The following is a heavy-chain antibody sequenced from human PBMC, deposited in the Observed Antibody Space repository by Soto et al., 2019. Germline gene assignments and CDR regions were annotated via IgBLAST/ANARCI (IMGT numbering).Heavy chain of an antibody. J-gene: IGHJ6*02. D-gene: IGHD2-15*01. CDR2: IIPILDTS. V-gene: IGHV1-69*11. CDR1: GGSLSTYG. Sequence: QVQLVQSGAEVRKPGSSVKVSCEVSGGSLSTYGINWVRQVPGQGLEWMGRIIPILDTSNYAQKFQGRVTITAAESTRRVFIQLTSLTFEDTAVYYCARDLSVGRDIVVRMGVWGQGTTVTVSS. CDR3: ARDLSVGRDIVVRMGV.